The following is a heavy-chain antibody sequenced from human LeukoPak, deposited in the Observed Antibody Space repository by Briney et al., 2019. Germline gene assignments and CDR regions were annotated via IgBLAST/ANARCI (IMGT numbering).Heavy chain of an antibody. J-gene: IGHJ4*02. CDR1: GFTFSSYA. CDR2: MSYDGYNK. D-gene: IGHD3-10*01. V-gene: IGHV3-30-3*01. CDR3: ARDFSGSSRVDY. Sequence: GRSLRLSCAASGFTFSSYAMHWVRQAPGKGLEWVAVMSYDGYNKYYADSVRGRFTISRDNSKNTLFLQMNSLRAEGTAVYYCARDFSGSSRVDYWGQGTLVTVSS.